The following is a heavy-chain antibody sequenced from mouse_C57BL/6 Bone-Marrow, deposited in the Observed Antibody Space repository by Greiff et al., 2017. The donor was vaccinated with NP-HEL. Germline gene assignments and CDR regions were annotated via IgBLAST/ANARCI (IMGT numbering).Heavy chain of an antibody. CDR3: ARLLRPQDFDY. D-gene: IGHD1-2*01. V-gene: IGHV1-69*01. J-gene: IGHJ2*01. CDR1: GYTFTSYW. Sequence: QVHVKQPGAELVMPGASVKLSCKASGYTFTSYWMHWVKQRPGQGLEWIGEIDPSDSYTNYNQKFKGKSTLTVDKSSSTAYMQLSSLTSEDSAVYYCARLLRPQDFDYWGQGTTLTVSS. CDR2: IDPSDSYT.